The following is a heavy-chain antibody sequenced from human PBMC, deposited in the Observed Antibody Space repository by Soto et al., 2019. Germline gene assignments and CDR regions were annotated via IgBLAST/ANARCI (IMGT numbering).Heavy chain of an antibody. CDR3: ARAGQGASCSGGSCYLGASDI. CDR2: IGTAGDT. D-gene: IGHD2-15*01. Sequence: EVQLVESGGGLVQPGGSLRLSCEASGFNFSSYDMHWVRQATGKGLKWVSVIGTAGDTFYTGSVKGRFTISRENGKNSLYLQMNSLRAGDTAVYYCARAGQGASCSGGSCYLGASDIWGQGTMVTVSS. V-gene: IGHV3-13*01. CDR1: GFNFSSYD. J-gene: IGHJ3*02.